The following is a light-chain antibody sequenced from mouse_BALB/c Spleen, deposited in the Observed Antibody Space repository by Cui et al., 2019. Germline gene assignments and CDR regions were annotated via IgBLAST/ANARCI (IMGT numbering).Light chain of an antibody. J-gene: IGKJ5*01. CDR2: WAS. Sequence: DIVMTQSHKFMSTSVGDRVSITCKASQDVGTTVAWYQQKPGQSPKLLIYWASTRHTGVPDRFTGSGSGTDFTLTISNVQSEDLADYFCQQYNNYPPSLTFGAGTKLELQ. CDR1: QDVGTT. CDR3: QQYNNYPPSLT. V-gene: IGKV6-23*01.